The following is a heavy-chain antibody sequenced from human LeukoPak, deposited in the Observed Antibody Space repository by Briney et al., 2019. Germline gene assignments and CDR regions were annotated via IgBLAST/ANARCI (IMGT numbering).Heavy chain of an antibody. D-gene: IGHD3-22*01. Sequence: PSETLSLTCTVSGYSISSGDYWSWIRQPAGKGLEWIGRIYTSGSTNYNPSLKSRVTMSVDTSKNQFSLKLSSVTAADTAVYYCARDDEPYYYDSSGYYTGWFDPWGQGTLVTVSS. J-gene: IGHJ5*02. CDR2: IYTSGST. CDR1: GYSISSGDY. CDR3: ARDDEPYYYDSSGYYTGWFDP. V-gene: IGHV4-4*07.